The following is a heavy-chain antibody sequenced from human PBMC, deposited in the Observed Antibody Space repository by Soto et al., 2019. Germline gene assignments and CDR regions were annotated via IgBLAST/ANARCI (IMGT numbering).Heavy chain of an antibody. CDR2: IKSKTDGGTT. CDR1: GFTFSNAW. J-gene: IGHJ4*02. Sequence: GGSLRLSCAASGFTFSNAWMNWVRQAPGKGLEWVGRIKSKTDGGTTDYAAPVKGRFTISRDDSKNTLYLQMNSLKTEDTAVYYCTTDLYDYVWGSYRYNYWGQGTLVTVSS. V-gene: IGHV3-15*07. CDR3: TTDLYDYVWGSYRYNY. D-gene: IGHD3-16*02.